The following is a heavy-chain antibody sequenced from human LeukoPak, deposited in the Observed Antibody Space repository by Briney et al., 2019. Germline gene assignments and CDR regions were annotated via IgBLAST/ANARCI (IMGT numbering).Heavy chain of an antibody. Sequence: GASVKVSCKASGYTFTGYYMHWVRQAPGQGLEWLGWINTNSGGTKFAQKFQGRVTMTRDTSISTAYMELTRLRSDDTAVYYCANLTPDSTTPTGFWGQGTLVTVSS. CDR3: ANLTPDSTTPTGF. J-gene: IGHJ4*02. V-gene: IGHV1-2*02. CDR1: GYTFTGYY. D-gene: IGHD1-1*01. CDR2: INTNSGGT.